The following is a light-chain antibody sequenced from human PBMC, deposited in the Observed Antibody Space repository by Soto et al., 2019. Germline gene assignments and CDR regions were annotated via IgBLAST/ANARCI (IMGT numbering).Light chain of an antibody. V-gene: IGLV1-40*01. CDR2: GNS. CDR3: QSYDSSLSGWV. Sequence: QSVLTQPPSVSGAPGQRVTISCTGSSSNIGAGYDVHWYQQLPGTAPKLLIYGNSNRPSGVPDRFSGSKSGTSASLAITGLQAEDEADYYCQSYDSSLSGWVFGGETKDRP. CDR1: SSNIGAGYD. J-gene: IGLJ3*02.